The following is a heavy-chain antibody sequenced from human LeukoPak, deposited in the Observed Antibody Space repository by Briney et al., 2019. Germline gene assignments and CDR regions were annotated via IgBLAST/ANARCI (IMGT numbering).Heavy chain of an antibody. D-gene: IGHD5-18*01. J-gene: IGHJ5*02. CDR2: TYHRSKWYN. V-gene: IGHV6-1*01. CDR1: GDSVSSNSAA. Sequence: PSQTLSLTCAISGDSVSSNSAAWNWIRQSPSRGLEWLGRTYHRSKWYNDYAVSVKSRITINPDTSKNQFSLQLNSVTPEDTAVYYCAREQFASRSTWIQLWETGWFDPWGQGTLVTVSS. CDR3: AREQFASRSTWIQLWETGWFDP.